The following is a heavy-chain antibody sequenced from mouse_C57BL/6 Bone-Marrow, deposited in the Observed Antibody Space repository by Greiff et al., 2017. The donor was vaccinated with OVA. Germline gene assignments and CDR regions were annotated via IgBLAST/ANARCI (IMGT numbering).Heavy chain of an antibody. J-gene: IGHJ2*01. CDR1: GFTFSSYG. D-gene: IGHD1-1*01. Sequence: EVQGVESGGDLVKPGGSLKLSCAASGFTFSSYGMSWVRQTPDKRLEWVATISSGGSYTSYPDSVKGRFTISRDNAKNTLYLQRSSLKSEDTAMYYCAIHYYGSSYDWGQGTTLTVSS. CDR3: AIHYYGSSYD. V-gene: IGHV5-6*01. CDR2: ISSGGSYT.